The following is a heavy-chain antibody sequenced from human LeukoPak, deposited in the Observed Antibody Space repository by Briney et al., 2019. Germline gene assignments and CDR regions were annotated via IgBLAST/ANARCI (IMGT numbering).Heavy chain of an antibody. J-gene: IGHJ5*02. D-gene: IGHD6-13*01. V-gene: IGHV4-30-2*01. CDR3: AGGGGRAAAAPGWSDP. CDR2: IYHSGST. CDR1: GGSISSGGYS. Sequence: SQTLSLTCAVSGGSISSGGYSWSWIRQPPGKGLEWIGYIYHSGSTYYNPSLKSRVTISVDRSKNQFSLKLSSATAADTAVYCGAGGGGRAAAAPGWSDPWGEETLVTVSS.